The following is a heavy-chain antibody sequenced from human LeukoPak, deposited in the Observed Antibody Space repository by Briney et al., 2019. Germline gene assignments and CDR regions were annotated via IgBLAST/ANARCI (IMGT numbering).Heavy chain of an antibody. D-gene: IGHD2-8*01. Sequence: PSETLSLTCTVSDGSINTPNYYWGWIRQPPGKGLEWIGSIYYSGSTYYNPSLKSRVTISVDTSKNQFSLKLSSVTAADTAVYYCARSVMDVLYYYYYYMDVWGKGTTVTVSS. CDR2: IYYSGST. CDR3: ARSVMDVLYYYYYYMDV. J-gene: IGHJ6*03. V-gene: IGHV4-39*07. CDR1: DGSINTPNYY.